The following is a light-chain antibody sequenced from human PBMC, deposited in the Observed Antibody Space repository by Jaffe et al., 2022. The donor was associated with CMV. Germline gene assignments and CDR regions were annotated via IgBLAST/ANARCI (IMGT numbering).Light chain of an antibody. V-gene: IGKV1-5*03. Sequence: DIEMTQSPSTLSASVGDRISITCRASQNIDHWLAWYQQKPGEAPNLLIQKASIVETGVPSRFSGSGSGTEFTLTISSLQPDDIATYHCQHYGDYPITFGQGTRVEIK. CDR3: QHYGDYPIT. J-gene: IGKJ5*01. CDR1: QNIDHW. CDR2: KAS.